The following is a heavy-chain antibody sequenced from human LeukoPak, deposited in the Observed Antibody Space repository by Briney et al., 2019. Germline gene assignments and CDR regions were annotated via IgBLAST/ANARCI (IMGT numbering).Heavy chain of an antibody. D-gene: IGHD3-9*01. V-gene: IGHV4-61*09. CDR3: ARDRSPFDWLLGSAFDI. CDR1: GGSISSGSYY. J-gene: IGHJ3*02. Sequence: SQTLSLTCTVSGGSISSGSYYWSWIRQPAGKGLEWIGYIYYSGSTNYNPSLKSRVTISVDTSKNQFSLKLSSVTAADTAVYYCARDRSPFDWLLGSAFDIWGQGTMVTVSS. CDR2: IYYSGST.